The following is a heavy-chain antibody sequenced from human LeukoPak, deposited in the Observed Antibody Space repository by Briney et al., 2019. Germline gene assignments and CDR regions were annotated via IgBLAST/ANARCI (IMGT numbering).Heavy chain of an antibody. CDR2: ISGSDGST. Sequence: PGGSLRLSWAAAGFTFSSYAMSWVRQAPGKGLEWVSGISGSDGSTNYADSVKGRFTISRENSKNTLYLQMNSLRAEDTAVYYCARAMVYADMDVWGKGTTVTVSS. D-gene: IGHD2-8*01. J-gene: IGHJ6*03. V-gene: IGHV3-23*01. CDR3: ARAMVYADMDV. CDR1: GFTFSSYA.